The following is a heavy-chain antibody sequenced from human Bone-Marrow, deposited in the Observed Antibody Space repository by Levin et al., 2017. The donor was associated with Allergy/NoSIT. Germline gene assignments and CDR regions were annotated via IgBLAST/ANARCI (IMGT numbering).Heavy chain of an antibody. CDR2: MNSDGSRT. Sequence: PGGSLRLSCAASGFTFSSYWMYWVRQAPGKGLVRVSRMNSDGSRTIYADSVKGRFTISRDNAKNTLYLQMNSLRGDDTAVYYCARGLIQESSVGMDVWGQGTTVTVSS. CDR1: GFTFSSYW. V-gene: IGHV3-74*01. CDR3: ARGLIQESSVGMDV. D-gene: IGHD5-18*01. J-gene: IGHJ6*02.